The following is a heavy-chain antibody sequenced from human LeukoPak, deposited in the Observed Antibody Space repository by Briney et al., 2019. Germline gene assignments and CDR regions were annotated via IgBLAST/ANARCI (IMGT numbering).Heavy chain of an antibody. Sequence: ASVKVSCKASGYTFTSYDINWVRQATEQGLEWMGWMNPNSGNTGYAQKFQGRVTITRNTSISTAYMELSSLRSEDTAVYYCAREAADGWFDPWGQGTLVTVSS. CDR2: MNPNSGNT. D-gene: IGHD6-25*01. V-gene: IGHV1-8*03. J-gene: IGHJ5*02. CDR3: AREAADGWFDP. CDR1: GYTFTSYD.